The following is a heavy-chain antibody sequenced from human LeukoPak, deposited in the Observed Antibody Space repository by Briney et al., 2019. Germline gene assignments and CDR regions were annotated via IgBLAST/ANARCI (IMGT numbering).Heavy chain of an antibody. D-gene: IGHD2-15*01. J-gene: IGHJ4*02. CDR1: GFTFSSYW. CDR3: AKDRRRYCSGGSCYVLDY. CDR2: INSDGSTT. V-gene: IGHV3-74*01. Sequence: GGSLRLSCVASGFTFSSYWMHWVRQAPGEGLVWVSRINSDGSTTTYADSVKGRFTISRDNSKNTLYLQMNSLRAEDTAVYYCAKDRRRYCSGGSCYVLDYWGQGTLVTVSS.